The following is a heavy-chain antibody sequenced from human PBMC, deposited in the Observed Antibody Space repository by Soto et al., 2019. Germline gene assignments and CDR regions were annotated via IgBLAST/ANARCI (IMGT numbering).Heavy chain of an antibody. Sequence: ASVKVSCKASGYTFTGYYMHWVRQAPGQGLEWMGWINPNSGGTNYAQKFQGWVTMTRDTSISTAYMELSRLRSDDTAVYYCARAGSSDYYYYYGMDVWGQGTTVTVSS. V-gene: IGHV1-2*04. D-gene: IGHD6-6*01. CDR2: INPNSGGT. J-gene: IGHJ6*02. CDR3: ARAGSSDYYYYYGMDV. CDR1: GYTFTGYY.